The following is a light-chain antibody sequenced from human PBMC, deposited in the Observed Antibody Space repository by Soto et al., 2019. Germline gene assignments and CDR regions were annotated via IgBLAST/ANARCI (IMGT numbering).Light chain of an antibody. CDR3: QQYNNWPPGT. CDR2: GAS. V-gene: IGKV3-15*01. Sequence: MTQSPSSLSVSPGERATLSCRASQSVSSNLAWYQQKPGQAPRLLIYGASTRATGIPARFSGSGSGTEFTLTISSLQSEDFAVYYCQQYNNWPPGTFGGGTKVEIK. J-gene: IGKJ4*01. CDR1: QSVSSN.